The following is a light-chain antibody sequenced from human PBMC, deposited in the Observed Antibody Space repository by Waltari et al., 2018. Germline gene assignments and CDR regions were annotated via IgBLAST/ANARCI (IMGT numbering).Light chain of an antibody. CDR1: ISNLGTNY. Sequence: QSVLTQPPSASGTPGQRVTISCSGSISNLGTNYVYWYQQFPGTAPKLLIQRNNQRPSGVPDRFPGSKSGPSASLAISGLRAEDEADYYCASWDDRLSVGVFGGGTKLTVL. V-gene: IGLV1-47*01. J-gene: IGLJ3*02. CDR2: RNN. CDR3: ASWDDRLSVGV.